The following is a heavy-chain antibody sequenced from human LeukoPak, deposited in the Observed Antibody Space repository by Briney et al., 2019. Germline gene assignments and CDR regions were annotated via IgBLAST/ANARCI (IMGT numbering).Heavy chain of an antibody. CDR3: ARHKYYYDSSGYYFGY. J-gene: IGHJ4*02. V-gene: IGHV1-8*01. CDR1: GYTFTSYD. D-gene: IGHD3-22*01. CDR2: MNPNSGNT. Sequence: ASVKVSCKASGYTFTSYDINWVRQATGQGLEWMGWMNPNSGNTGYAQKFQGRVTMTRNTSICTAYMQLSSLRSEDTAVYYCARHKYYYDSSGYYFGYWGQGTLVTVSS.